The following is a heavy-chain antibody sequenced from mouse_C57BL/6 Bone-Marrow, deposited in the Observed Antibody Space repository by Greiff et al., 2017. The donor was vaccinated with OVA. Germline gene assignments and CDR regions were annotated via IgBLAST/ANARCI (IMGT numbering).Heavy chain of an antibody. D-gene: IGHD2-3*01. V-gene: IGHV7-3*01. J-gene: IGHJ4*01. CDR3: ARFYDGLYAMDY. CDR1: GFTFTDYY. CDR2: IRNKANGYTT. Sequence: EVKVEESGGGLVQPGGSLSLSCAASGFTFTDYYMSWVRQPPGKALEWLGFIRNKANGYTTEYSASVKGRFTISRDNSQSILYLQMNALRAEDSATYYCARFYDGLYAMDYWGQGTSVTVSS.